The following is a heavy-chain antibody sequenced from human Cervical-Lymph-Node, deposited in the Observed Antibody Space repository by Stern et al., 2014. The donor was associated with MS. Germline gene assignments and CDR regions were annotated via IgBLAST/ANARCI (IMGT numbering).Heavy chain of an antibody. D-gene: IGHD6-13*01. CDR1: GFSFSRYA. CDR2: IWYDGSNP. V-gene: IGHV3-33*01. CDR3: ASAYSSSHYYFDY. Sequence: QLVQSGGGVVQPGRSLRLSCAASGFSFSRYAMHWVRQAPGKGLEWVALIWYDGSNPYYADSVTGRFTISRDNFKNTLYLQMKSLRAEDTAVYYCASAYSSSHYYFDYWGQGTLVTVSS. J-gene: IGHJ4*02.